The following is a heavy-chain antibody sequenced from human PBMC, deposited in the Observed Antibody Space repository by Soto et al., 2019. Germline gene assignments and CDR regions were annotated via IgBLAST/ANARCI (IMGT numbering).Heavy chain of an antibody. CDR3: ARDRGSGPYYYYYYGMDV. CDR1: GGSISSYY. V-gene: IGHV4-59*01. J-gene: IGHJ6*02. Sequence: QVQLQESGPGLVKPSETLSLTCTVSGGSISSYYWSWIRQPPGKGLEWIGYIYYSGSTNYNHSLTIRVTISVDTSKNQFSLKLSSVTAADTAVYYCARDRGSGPYYYYYYGMDVWGQGTTVTVSS. CDR2: IYYSGST. D-gene: IGHD6-19*01.